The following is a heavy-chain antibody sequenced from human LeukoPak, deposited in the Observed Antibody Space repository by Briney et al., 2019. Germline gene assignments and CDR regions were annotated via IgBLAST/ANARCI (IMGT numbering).Heavy chain of an antibody. Sequence: SETLSLTCAVYGGSFSGYYWSWIRQPPGKGLEWIGEINHSGSTNYNPSLKSRVTISVDTSKNQFSLKLSSVTAADTAVYYCARGRERQFVDYWGQGTLVTVSS. CDR2: INHSGST. CDR1: GGSFSGYY. V-gene: IGHV4-34*01. J-gene: IGHJ4*02. D-gene: IGHD1-26*01. CDR3: ARGRERQFVDY.